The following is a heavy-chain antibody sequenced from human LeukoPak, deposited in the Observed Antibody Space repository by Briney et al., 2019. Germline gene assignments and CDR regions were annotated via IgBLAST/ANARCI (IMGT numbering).Heavy chain of an antibody. J-gene: IGHJ4*02. CDR2: IKPDGSEK. CDR1: GFTFSSYW. V-gene: IGHV3-7*01. Sequence: PGGSLRLSCAASGFTFSSYWMSWVRQAPGRGLEWVAIIKPDGSEKYYVDSVEGRFTISRDNAKNSLFLQTSSLRAEDTAVYYCARDLRYDFWSGYPYYFDYWGQGTLVTVSS. D-gene: IGHD3-3*01. CDR3: ARDLRYDFWSGYPYYFDY.